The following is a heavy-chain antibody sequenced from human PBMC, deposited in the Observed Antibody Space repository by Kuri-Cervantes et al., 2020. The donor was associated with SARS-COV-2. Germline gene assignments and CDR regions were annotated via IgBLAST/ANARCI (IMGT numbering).Heavy chain of an antibody. J-gene: IGHJ4*02. V-gene: IGHV3-48*04. CDR3: MRDFVEFDY. CDR1: GFTFSSYA. Sequence: GESLKISCAASGFTFSSYAMSWVRQAPGKGLEWVSYISSSGSTIYYADSVKGRFTISRDNAKNSLYLQMNSLRAEDTAVFYCMRDFVEFDYWGQGTLVTVSS. D-gene: IGHD1-1*01. CDR2: ISSSGSTI.